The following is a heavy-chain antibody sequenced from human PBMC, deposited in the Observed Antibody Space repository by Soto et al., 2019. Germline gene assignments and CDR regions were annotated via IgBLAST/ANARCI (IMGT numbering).Heavy chain of an antibody. CDR2: ISAYNGNT. CDR3: ARCSPSDGRSGTYYYYYYMDV. J-gene: IGHJ6*03. D-gene: IGHD1-1*01. CDR1: GYTFTSYG. Sequence: ASVKVSCKASGYTFTSYGISWVRQAPGQGLEWMGWISAYNGNTNYAQKLQGRVTMTTDTSTSTAYMELRSLRSDDTAVYYCARCSPSDGRSGTYYYYYYMDVWGKGTTVTVSS. V-gene: IGHV1-18*01.